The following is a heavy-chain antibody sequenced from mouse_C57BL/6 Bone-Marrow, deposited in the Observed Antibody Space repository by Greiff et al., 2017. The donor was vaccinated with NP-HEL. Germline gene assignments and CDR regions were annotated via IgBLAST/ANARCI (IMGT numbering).Heavy chain of an antibody. J-gene: IGHJ1*03. D-gene: IGHD1-1*02. V-gene: IGHV1-22*01. Sequence: VQLQQSGPELVKPGASVKMSCKASGYTFTDYNMHWVKQSHGKSLEWIGYINPNNGGTRYNQKFKGKATLTVNKSSSTAYMELRSLTSEDSAVYYCAWVGTWYFDVWGTGTTVTVSS. CDR1: GYTFTDYN. CDR2: INPNNGGT. CDR3: AWVGTWYFDV.